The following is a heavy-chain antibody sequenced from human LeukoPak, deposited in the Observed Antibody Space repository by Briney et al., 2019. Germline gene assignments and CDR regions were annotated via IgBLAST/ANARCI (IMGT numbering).Heavy chain of an antibody. CDR1: GFTFSSDA. Sequence: PGGSLRLSCAAPGFTFSSDAMSWVREAPGKGLERVSAISGNSGSTYYADAGKGRFTITRDNSKNPLYLQMNSLSAADTAVYYCATEWKPLVPPDAFDIWGQGTMVTVSS. J-gene: IGHJ3*02. CDR3: ATEWKPLVPPDAFDI. CDR2: ISGNSGST. V-gene: IGHV3-23*01. D-gene: IGHD6-13*01.